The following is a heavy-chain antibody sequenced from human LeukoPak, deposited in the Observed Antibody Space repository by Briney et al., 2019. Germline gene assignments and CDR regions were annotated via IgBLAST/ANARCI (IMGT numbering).Heavy chain of an antibody. CDR1: GFTFSSYG. Sequence: GRSLRLSCAASGFTFSSYGMHWVRQAPGKGLEWVAVIWYDGSNKYYADSVKGRFTISRDNYKNTLYLQMNSLRAEDTAVYYCARDGRASGYEEPSYYYYGMDVWGQGTTVTVSS. CDR2: IWYDGSNK. D-gene: IGHD5-12*01. V-gene: IGHV3-33*01. CDR3: ARDGRASGYEEPSYYYYGMDV. J-gene: IGHJ6*02.